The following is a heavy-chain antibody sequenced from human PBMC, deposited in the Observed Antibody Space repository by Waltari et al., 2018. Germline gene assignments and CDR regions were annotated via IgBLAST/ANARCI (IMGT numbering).Heavy chain of an antibody. CDR1: GGSISSYY. Sequence: QVQLQESGPGLVKPSETLSLTCTVSGGSISSYYWSWIRQPPGKGLEWIGYIYYSGSTNYNPSLKSRVTISVDTSKNQFSLKLSSVTAADTAVYYCARDGAGTTSGAFDIWGQGTMVTVSS. J-gene: IGHJ3*02. CDR3: ARDGAGTTSGAFDI. V-gene: IGHV4-59*01. D-gene: IGHD1-1*01. CDR2: IYYSGST.